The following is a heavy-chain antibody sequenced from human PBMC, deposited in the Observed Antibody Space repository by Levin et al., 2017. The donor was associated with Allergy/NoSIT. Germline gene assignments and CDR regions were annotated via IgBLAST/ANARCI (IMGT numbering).Heavy chain of an antibody. D-gene: IGHD6-13*01. Sequence: SQTLSLTCSVSGGSVSTGSHYWSWIRQPPGKGLEWVGYIYNRGSTNYNPSLRSRVIISVDTSKNHFSLKLTTITAGDTAVYYCASASSWYYFDSWGQGTLVTVSS. CDR1: GGSVSTGSHY. J-gene: IGHJ4*02. V-gene: IGHV4-61*03. CDR2: IYNRGST. CDR3: ASASSWYYFDS.